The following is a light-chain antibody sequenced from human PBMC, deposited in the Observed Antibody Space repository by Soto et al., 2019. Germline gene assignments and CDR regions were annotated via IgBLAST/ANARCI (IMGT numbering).Light chain of an antibody. CDR2: WAS. J-gene: IGKJ1*01. CDR1: QSVLYSSNNNNY. CDR3: QQYYNTPWT. Sequence: DIVMTQSPDSLAVSLGERATINCKSSQSVLYSSNNNNYLAWYQQKQGQPPKLLIYWASTRESGVPDRFSGSGSGTDFTLTISSLQAEDVAVYYCQQYYNTPWTFGQGTKVDIK. V-gene: IGKV4-1*01.